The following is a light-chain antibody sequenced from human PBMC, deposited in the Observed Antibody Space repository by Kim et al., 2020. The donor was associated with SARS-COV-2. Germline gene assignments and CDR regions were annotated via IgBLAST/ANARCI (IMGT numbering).Light chain of an antibody. CDR3: QKYNSAPWT. CDR1: QGITNS. V-gene: IGKV1-27*01. J-gene: IGKJ1*01. Sequence: VSVGDRVTITCRASQGITNSLAGYQQKPGKVPQLLIYAASALQSGVPSRFSGSGSGTDFTLTISSLQPEDVATYYCQKYNSAPWTCGQGTKVDIQ. CDR2: AAS.